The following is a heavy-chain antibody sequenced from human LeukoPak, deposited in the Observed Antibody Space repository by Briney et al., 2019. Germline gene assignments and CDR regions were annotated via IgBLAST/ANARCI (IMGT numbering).Heavy chain of an antibody. CDR2: IYYSGST. CDR3: ARGSSGWDNYYYGMDV. V-gene: IGHV4-39*01. Sequence: SETLSLTCTVSGGSISSSSYYWGWIRQPPWKGLEGTGSIYYSGSTYYNPSLKSRVTISVDTSKNQFSLKLSSVTAADTAVYYCARGSSGWDNYYYGMDVWGQGTTVTVSS. CDR1: GGSISSSSYY. J-gene: IGHJ6*02. D-gene: IGHD6-19*01.